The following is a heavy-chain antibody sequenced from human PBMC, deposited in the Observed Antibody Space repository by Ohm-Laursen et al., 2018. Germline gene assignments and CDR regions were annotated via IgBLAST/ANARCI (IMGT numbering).Heavy chain of an antibody. CDR2: ISYDENHK. D-gene: IGHD6-13*01. Sequence: SLRLSCSASGFTFSNNGMHWARQAPGKGLEWVAVISYDENHKYYVDSVKGRFTISRDNSKNTLYLQMNSLRAKDTAVYYCAKGLSSSYYAAFYYYAMDVWGQGTTVTVSS. CDR1: GFTFSNNG. CDR3: AKGLSSSYYAAFYYYAMDV. J-gene: IGHJ6*02. V-gene: IGHV3-30*18.